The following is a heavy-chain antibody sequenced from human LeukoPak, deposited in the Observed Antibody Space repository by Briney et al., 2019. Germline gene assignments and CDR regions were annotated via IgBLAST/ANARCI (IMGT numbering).Heavy chain of an antibody. CDR3: AREGYSGYDWTANWFDP. D-gene: IGHD5-12*01. J-gene: IGHJ5*02. CDR2: IYYSGST. CDR1: GGSFSGYY. V-gene: IGHV4-34*01. Sequence: SETLSLTCAVYGGSFSGYYWGWIRQPPGKGLEWIGSIYYSGSTYYNPSLKSRVTISVDTSKNRFSLKLSSVTAADTAVYYCAREGYSGYDWTANWFDPWGQGTLVTVSS.